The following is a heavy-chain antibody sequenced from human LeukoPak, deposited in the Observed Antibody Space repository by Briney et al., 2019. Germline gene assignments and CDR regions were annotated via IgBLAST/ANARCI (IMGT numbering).Heavy chain of an antibody. CDR2: INSDGSDT. CDR1: GLTFSSYW. Sequence: GGSLRLSCAASGLTFSSYWMHWVRQVPGKGLVWVSRINSDGSDTNYADSVKGRFTISRDNAKNTLYLQMNSLRAEDTALYYCVSRCCSSINCYKASGSGAFDIWGQGTMVTVSS. V-gene: IGHV3-74*01. J-gene: IGHJ3*02. D-gene: IGHD2-2*02. CDR3: VSRCCSSINCYKASGSGAFDI.